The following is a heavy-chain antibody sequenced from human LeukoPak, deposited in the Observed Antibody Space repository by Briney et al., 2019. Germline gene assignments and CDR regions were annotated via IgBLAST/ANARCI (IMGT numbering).Heavy chain of an antibody. J-gene: IGHJ5*02. D-gene: IGHD3-22*01. Sequence: SETLSLTCTVSGYSISSGYYWGWIRQPPGKGLEWIGSIYHSGSTNYNPSLKSRVTISVDTSKNQFSLKLSSVTAADTAVYYCARDVERGYYYDSSGYQERQRWFDPWGQGTLVTVSS. V-gene: IGHV4-38-2*02. CDR1: GYSISSGYY. CDR2: IYHSGST. CDR3: ARDVERGYYYDSSGYQERQRWFDP.